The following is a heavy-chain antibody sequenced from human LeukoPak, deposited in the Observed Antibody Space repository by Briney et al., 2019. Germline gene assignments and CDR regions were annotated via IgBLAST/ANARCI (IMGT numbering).Heavy chain of an antibody. J-gene: IGHJ4*02. V-gene: IGHV3-23*01. CDR3: AKDSMYYDFWSGYSY. Sequence: GGFLRLSCAASGFTFSSYAMSWVRQAPGKGLEWVSAISGSGGSTYYADSVKGRFTISRDNSKNTLYLQMNSLGAEDTAVYYRAKDSMYYDFWSGYSYWGQGTLVTVSS. D-gene: IGHD3-3*01. CDR2: ISGSGGST. CDR1: GFTFSSYA.